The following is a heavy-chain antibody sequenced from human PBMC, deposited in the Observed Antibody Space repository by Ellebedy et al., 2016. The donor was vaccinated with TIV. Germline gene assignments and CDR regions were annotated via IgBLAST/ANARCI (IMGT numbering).Heavy chain of an antibody. V-gene: IGHV3-23*01. J-gene: IGHJ3*01. CDR1: GLTFSGHA. CDR3: ARDPVGVGPAFDV. Sequence: PGGSLRLSCAASGLTFSGHAMSWVRQAPGKGLEWVSSITESGGNTYYADSVKGHFTISRDNSKDTLYLQMNSLRAEDTAIYYCARDPVGVGPAFDVWGQGTMVTVSS. CDR2: ITESGGNT. D-gene: IGHD4-23*01.